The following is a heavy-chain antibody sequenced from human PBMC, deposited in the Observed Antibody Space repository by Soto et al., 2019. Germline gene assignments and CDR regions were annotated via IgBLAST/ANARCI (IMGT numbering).Heavy chain of an antibody. CDR3: ARDKFRGSIDN. CDR2: IFYSGSA. Sequence: SETLSLTCNVSGGSLSVGDYYWSWIRQHPGKGLEWIGYIFYSGSAYYNPSLENRVTISVDTSKNQFSLNLGSVTAADTAMYYCARDKFRGSIDNWGQGTQVTVPQ. V-gene: IGHV4-31*03. D-gene: IGHD2-21*01. J-gene: IGHJ4*02. CDR1: GGSLSVGDYY.